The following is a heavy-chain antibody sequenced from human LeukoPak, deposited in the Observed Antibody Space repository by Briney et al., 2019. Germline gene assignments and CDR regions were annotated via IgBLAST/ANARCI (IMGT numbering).Heavy chain of an antibody. CDR2: INPNSGGT. J-gene: IGHJ4*02. Sequence: GASVKVSCKASGYTFTGYYMHWVRQAPGQGLEWMGWINPNSGGTNYAQKFQGRVTMTRDTSISTAYMELSRLRSDDTAVYYCARVRGIVLMVYAPWGQGTLVTVSS. CDR1: GYTFTGYY. CDR3: ARVRGIVLMVYAP. D-gene: IGHD2-8*01. V-gene: IGHV1-2*02.